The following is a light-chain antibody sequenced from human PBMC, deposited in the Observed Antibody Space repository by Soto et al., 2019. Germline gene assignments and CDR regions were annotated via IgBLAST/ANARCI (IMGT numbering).Light chain of an antibody. Sequence: DIQMTQSPSSVSASVGDRVTITCRASQSISSSLAWYQQKPGTVPKLLIYAASSLQSGVPSRFSGSGAGTELTLSITSLQPEDFGTYYCQQGDGFPITFGQGTRLEIK. V-gene: IGKV1-12*01. CDR1: QSISSS. J-gene: IGKJ5*01. CDR3: QQGDGFPIT. CDR2: AAS.